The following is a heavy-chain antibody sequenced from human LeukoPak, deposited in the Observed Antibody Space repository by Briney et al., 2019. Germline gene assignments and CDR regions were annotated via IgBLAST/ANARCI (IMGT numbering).Heavy chain of an antibody. CDR2: ITGSGGFT. CDR3: VRSLDY. CDR1: GFPFSTYA. Sequence: AGGSLRLSCVASGFPFSTYAMNWVRQAPGKGLEWVSVITGSGGFTQYADSVKGRFTISRDNSKNTVYLQMNSLRVEDTALYYCVRSLDYWGQVTLVTVSS. J-gene: IGHJ4*02. V-gene: IGHV3-23*01.